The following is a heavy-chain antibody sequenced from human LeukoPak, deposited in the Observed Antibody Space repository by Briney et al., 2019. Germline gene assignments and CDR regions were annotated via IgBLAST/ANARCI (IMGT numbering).Heavy chain of an antibody. Sequence: KPSETLSLTCAVYGGSFSGYYWSWIRQPPGKGLEWIGEINHSGSTNYNPSLKSRVTISVDTSKNQFSLKLSSVTAADTAVYYCARESGSYYYYGMDVWGQGTTVTVSS. V-gene: IGHV4-34*01. CDR2: INHSGST. CDR3: ARESGSYYYYGMDV. D-gene: IGHD1-26*01. J-gene: IGHJ6*02. CDR1: GGSFSGYY.